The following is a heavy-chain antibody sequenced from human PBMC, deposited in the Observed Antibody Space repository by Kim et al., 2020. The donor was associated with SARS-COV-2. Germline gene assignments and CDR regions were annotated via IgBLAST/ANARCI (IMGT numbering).Heavy chain of an antibody. Sequence: GGSLRLSCAASGFTFSSYAMHWVRQAPGKGLEWVAVISYDGSNKYYADSVKGRFTISRDNSKNTLYLQMNSLRAEDTAVYYCAKVRGVINYGMDVWGQGTTVTVSS. J-gene: IGHJ6*02. CDR1: GFTFSSYA. CDR2: ISYDGSNK. D-gene: IGHD3-10*01. CDR3: AKVRGVINYGMDV. V-gene: IGHV3-30*04.